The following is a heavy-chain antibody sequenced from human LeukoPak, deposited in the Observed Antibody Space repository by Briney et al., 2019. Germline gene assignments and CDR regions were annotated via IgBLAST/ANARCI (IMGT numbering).Heavy chain of an antibody. Sequence: SETLSLTCTVSGYSVSSGGYYWSWIRQHPVRALEWIGYIYSSGSTFYNPSLKSRLALSKDTSKNQFSLNLSSVTAADTAVYYCARGYDSNSYSPGFDPWGQGTLVTVSS. CDR2: IYSSGST. CDR1: GYSVSSGGYY. D-gene: IGHD3-22*01. V-gene: IGHV4-31*03. J-gene: IGHJ5*02. CDR3: ARGYDSNSYSPGFDP.